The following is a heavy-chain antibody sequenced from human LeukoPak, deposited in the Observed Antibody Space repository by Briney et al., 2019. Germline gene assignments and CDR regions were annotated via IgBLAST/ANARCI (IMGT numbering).Heavy chain of an antibody. Sequence: TGGSLRPSCAASGFTFSTYGMSWVRQAPGKGLEWVSGISDSGGTTYYADSVKGRFTISRDNSKNTLYLQMNSLRAEDTAVYYCAKHSYRVDSFTDDCGQATLVTVSS. J-gene: IGHJ4*02. V-gene: IGHV3-23*01. D-gene: IGHD3-3*01. CDR2: ISDSGGTT. CDR1: GFTFSTYG. CDR3: AKHSYRVDSFTDD.